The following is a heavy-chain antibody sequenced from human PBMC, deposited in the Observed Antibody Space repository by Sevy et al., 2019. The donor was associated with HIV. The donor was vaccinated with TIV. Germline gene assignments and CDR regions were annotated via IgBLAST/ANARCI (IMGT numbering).Heavy chain of an antibody. Sequence: GGSLRLSCAASGFTFSDYYMSWVRQAPGKGLEWVSYIGRTGNTIYYADSVKGRFTISRDNTKKSLYLQMNSLRAEDTAVYYCARVGIGAVGGGFGAFDIWGQGTMVTVSS. CDR2: IGRTGNTI. V-gene: IGHV3-11*01. D-gene: IGHD6-13*01. J-gene: IGHJ3*02. CDR3: ARVGIGAVGGGFGAFDI. CDR1: GFTFSDYY.